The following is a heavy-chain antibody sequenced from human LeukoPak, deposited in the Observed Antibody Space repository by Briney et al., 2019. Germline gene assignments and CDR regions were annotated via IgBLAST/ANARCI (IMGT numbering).Heavy chain of an antibody. CDR2: IYYSGST. V-gene: IGHV4-59*01. Sequence: SETLSLTCTVSGGSISSYYWSWIRQPPGKGLEWIGYIYYSGSTNYNPSLKSRVTISVDTSKNQFFLKLSSVTAADTAVYYCARDAGGSGRHYYYGMDVWGQGTTVTVSS. CDR1: GGSISSYY. CDR3: ARDAGGSGRHYYYGMDV. J-gene: IGHJ6*02. D-gene: IGHD3-10*01.